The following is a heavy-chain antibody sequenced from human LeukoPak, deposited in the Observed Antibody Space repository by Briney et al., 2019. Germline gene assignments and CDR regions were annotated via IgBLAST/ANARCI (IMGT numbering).Heavy chain of an antibody. CDR2: TYYSGST. D-gene: IGHD6-19*01. CDR3: ATDSSGWYHFFDY. CDR1: GGSISIYY. Sequence: SETLSLTCTVSGGSISIYYWNWFRQPPGKGLEWIGYTYYSGSTNYNPSLKSRVTISVDKSKNQFSLKLSSVTAADTAVYYCATDSSGWYHFFDYWGQGTPVTVSS. J-gene: IGHJ4*02. V-gene: IGHV4-59*01.